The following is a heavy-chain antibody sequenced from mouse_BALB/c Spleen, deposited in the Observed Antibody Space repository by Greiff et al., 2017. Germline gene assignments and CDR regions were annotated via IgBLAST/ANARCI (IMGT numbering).Heavy chain of an antibody. J-gene: IGHJ4*01. Sequence: QVQLKQSGAELAKPGASVKMSCKASGYTFTSYWMHWVKQRPGQGLEWIGYINPSTGYTEYNQKFKDKATLTADKSSSTAYMQLSSLTSEDSAVHYCARGCYGNYRDAMDDWGEGTSVTVSS. D-gene: IGHD2-1*01. CDR1: GYTFTSYW. V-gene: IGHV1-7*01. CDR3: ARGCYGNYRDAMDD. CDR2: INPSTGYT.